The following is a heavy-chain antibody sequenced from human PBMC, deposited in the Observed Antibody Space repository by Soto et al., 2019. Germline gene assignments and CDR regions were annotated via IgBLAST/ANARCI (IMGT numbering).Heavy chain of an antibody. V-gene: IGHV1-18*01. Sequence: QVQLVQSGAEVRKPGASVKVSCKSSGYTFINHGIFWVRQAPGQGLEWMEWIYPYNGNTNYAQKFLGRVTLTTDTSTSTAYTDLRSLTSDDTAIYDCAMDLNGAGGGGYWGQGTLVTVSS. J-gene: IGHJ1*01. CDR3: AMDLNGAGGGGY. D-gene: IGHD3-16*01. CDR2: IYPYNGNT. CDR1: GYTFINHG.